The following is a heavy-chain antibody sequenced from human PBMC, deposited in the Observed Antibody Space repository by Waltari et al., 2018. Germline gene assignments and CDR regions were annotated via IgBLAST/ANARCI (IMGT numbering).Heavy chain of an antibody. Sequence: EVQLVDSGGGFIHPGGSLRLSCAASGFTVSNTYMTWVCQAPGKGREGVSIMYRGGSTYYAESVRGRFTASENNSKNTLDLQMDRLRAEDTAVYYCARGGLTATTKYAPWYFDLWGRGTLVTVSS. CDR3: ARGGLTATTKYAPWYFDL. V-gene: IGHV3-53*01. J-gene: IGHJ2*01. D-gene: IGHD1-7*01. CDR1: GFTVSNTY. CDR2: MYRGGST.